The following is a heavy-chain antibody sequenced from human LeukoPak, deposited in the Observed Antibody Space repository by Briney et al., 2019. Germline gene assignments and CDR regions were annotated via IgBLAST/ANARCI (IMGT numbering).Heavy chain of an antibody. V-gene: IGHV4-34*01. CDR1: GGSFSGYY. CDR2: INHSGST. J-gene: IGHJ4*02. Sequence: KASETLSLTCAVYGGSFSGYYWSWIRQLPGKGLEWIGEINHSGSTNYNPSLKSRVTISVDTSKNQFSLKLSSVTAADTAVYYCARGPPRGGAVRYSSGWYVGYWGQGTLVTVSS. D-gene: IGHD6-19*01. CDR3: ARGPPRGGAVRYSSGWYVGY.